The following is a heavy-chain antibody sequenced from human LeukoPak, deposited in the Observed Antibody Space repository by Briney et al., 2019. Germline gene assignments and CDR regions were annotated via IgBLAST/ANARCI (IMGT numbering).Heavy chain of an antibody. J-gene: IGHJ6*02. D-gene: IGHD3-10*02. V-gene: IGHV3-30*18. Sequence: GGSLRLSCAASGFTFSSYGMHWVRQAPGKGLEWVAVISYDGSNKYYADPVKGRFTISRDNSKNTLYLQMNSLRAEDTAVYYCAKDYVLYGMDVWGQGTTVTVSS. CDR1: GFTFSSYG. CDR3: AKDYVLYGMDV. CDR2: ISYDGSNK.